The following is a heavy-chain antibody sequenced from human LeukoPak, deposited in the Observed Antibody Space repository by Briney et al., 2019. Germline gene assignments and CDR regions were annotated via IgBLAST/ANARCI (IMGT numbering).Heavy chain of an antibody. CDR1: DGSINNYY. V-gene: IGHV4-59*08. D-gene: IGHD1-1*01. CDR2: IYDNGST. Sequence: SETLSLTCTVTDGSINNYYWNWLRQPPGKGLEWIGYIYDNGSTNYNASLKSRVTMSVDTSKNQFSLKLSSVTAADTAVYYCARLKWGTTSWFDPWGQATLVTVAS. CDR3: ARLKWGTTSWFDP. J-gene: IGHJ5*01.